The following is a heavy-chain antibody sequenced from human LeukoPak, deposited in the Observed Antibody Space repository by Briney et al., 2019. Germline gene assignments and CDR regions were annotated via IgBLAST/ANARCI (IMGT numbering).Heavy chain of an antibody. CDR2: IIPIFGTA. D-gene: IGHD5-24*01. CDR1: GGTFSSYA. Sequence: SVKVSCKASGGTFSSYAISWVRQAPGQGLEWMGGIIPIFGTANYAQKFQGRVTITADESTSTAYMELSSLRSEDTAVYYCARERDGYNPSFDYWGQGTLVTVSS. CDR3: ARERDGYNPSFDY. J-gene: IGHJ4*02. V-gene: IGHV1-69*13.